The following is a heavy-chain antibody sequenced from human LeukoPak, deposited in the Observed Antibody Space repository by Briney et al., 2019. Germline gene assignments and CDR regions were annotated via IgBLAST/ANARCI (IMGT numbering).Heavy chain of an antibody. V-gene: IGHV3-48*03. CDR1: GFTFRSYE. CDR2: ISSSGSTI. D-gene: IGHD3-10*02. Sequence: GGSLRLSCVASGFTFRSYEMNWVRQAPGKGLEWVSYISSSGSTIYYADSVKGRFTISRDNAKNSLYLQMNSLRAEDTAVYYCAELGITMIGGVWGKGTTVTISS. CDR3: AELGITMIGGV. J-gene: IGHJ6*04.